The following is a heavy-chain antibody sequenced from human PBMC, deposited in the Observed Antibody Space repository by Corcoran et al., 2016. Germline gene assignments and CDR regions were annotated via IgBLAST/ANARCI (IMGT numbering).Heavy chain of an antibody. CDR1: GGTFSSYA. Sequence: QVQLVQSGAEVKKPGSSVKVSCKASGGTFSSYAISWVRQAPGQGLEWMGGIIPIFGTANYAQKFQGRVTITADESTSTAYMELSSLRSEDTAVDYCARDEPEDGSYGHVYFDYWRQGTLVTVSS. V-gene: IGHV1-69*01. J-gene: IGHJ4*02. CDR2: IIPIFGTA. D-gene: IGHD5-18*01. CDR3: ARDEPEDGSYGHVYFDY.